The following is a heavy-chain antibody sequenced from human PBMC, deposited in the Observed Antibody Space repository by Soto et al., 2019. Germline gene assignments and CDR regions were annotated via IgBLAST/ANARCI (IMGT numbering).Heavy chain of an antibody. D-gene: IGHD1-7*01. Sequence: GGSLRLSCAASGFTFSSYAMSWVRQAPGKGLEWVSAISGSGGSTYYADSVKGRFTISRDNSKNTLYLQMNSLRAEDTAVYYCAESNWNYPYAYWGQGTLVTVSS. CDR2: ISGSGGST. CDR3: AESNWNYPYAY. CDR1: GFTFSSYA. V-gene: IGHV3-23*01. J-gene: IGHJ4*02.